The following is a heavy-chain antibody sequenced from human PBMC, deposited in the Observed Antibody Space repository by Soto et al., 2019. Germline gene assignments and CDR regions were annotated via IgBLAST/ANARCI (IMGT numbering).Heavy chain of an antibody. V-gene: IGHV1-69*13. Sequence: GASVKVSCKASGGTFSSYAISWVRQAPGQGLEWMGRIIPIFGTANYAQKFQGRVTITADESTSTAYMELSSLGSEDTAVYYCAKTVAAHYYYGMDVWGQGTTVTVSS. CDR2: IIPIFGTA. D-gene: IGHD2-15*01. CDR1: GGTFSSYA. CDR3: AKTVAAHYYYGMDV. J-gene: IGHJ6*02.